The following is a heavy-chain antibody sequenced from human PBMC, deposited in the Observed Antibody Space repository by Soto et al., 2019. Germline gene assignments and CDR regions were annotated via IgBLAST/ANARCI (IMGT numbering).Heavy chain of an antibody. J-gene: IGHJ4*02. CDR3: VRDVHLDY. Sequence: GGSLRLSCTASGFPFSNYEMNWVRQAPGKGLEWVSYISSGGTNKFCAASLHGRVSVSRDNHKNSLILEMDRLTVEDTAIYYCVRDVHLDYWGLGSLVTVSS. CDR2: ISSGGTNK. V-gene: IGHV3-48*03. CDR1: GFPFSNYE. D-gene: IGHD1-1*01.